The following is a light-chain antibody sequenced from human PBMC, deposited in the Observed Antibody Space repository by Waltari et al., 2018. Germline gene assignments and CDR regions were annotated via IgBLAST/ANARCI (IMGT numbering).Light chain of an antibody. Sequence: VVTQSPSASASLGASVNLTCSLSIEHSNYAIAWHQHKPEQGPRSLMKVKSDGSHGKGDGIPERFSGSSSGAKRDLTISSLQFEDVAAYYCQVWDTVSHVLFCGGTTLTVL. CDR3: QVWDTVSHVL. V-gene: IGLV4-69*01. CDR1: IEHSNYA. CDR2: VKSDGSH. J-gene: IGLJ2*01.